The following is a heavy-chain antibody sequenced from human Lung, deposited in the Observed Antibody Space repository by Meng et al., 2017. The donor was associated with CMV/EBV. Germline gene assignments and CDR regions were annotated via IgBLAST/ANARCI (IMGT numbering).Heavy chain of an antibody. V-gene: IGHV4-4*02. J-gene: IGHJ4*02. D-gene: IGHD6-19*01. CDR1: GGSISSSNW. CDR2: IYHSGSS. Sequence: QVQLQGSGPGRGTSSVTLSLTGAVPGGSISSSNWWSWVRQPPGKGREWIGEIYHSGSSNHNPSLKSRVTISVDKSKNQFSLKLSSVTAADTAVYYCASFPPPGKQWLVTDYWGQGTLVTVSS. CDR3: ASFPPPGKQWLVTDY.